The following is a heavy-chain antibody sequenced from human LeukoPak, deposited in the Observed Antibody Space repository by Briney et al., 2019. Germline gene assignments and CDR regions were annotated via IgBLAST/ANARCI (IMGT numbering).Heavy chain of an antibody. Sequence: ASVKVSCKASGYTFTSYGISWVRQAPGQGLEWMGWISAYNGNTNYAQKLQGRVTMTTDTSTGTAYMELRSLRSDDTAVYYCARGVGIVVVAATLLYDAFDIWGQGTMVTVSS. CDR3: ARGVGIVVVAATLLYDAFDI. V-gene: IGHV1-18*01. D-gene: IGHD2-15*01. CDR2: ISAYNGNT. CDR1: GYTFTSYG. J-gene: IGHJ3*02.